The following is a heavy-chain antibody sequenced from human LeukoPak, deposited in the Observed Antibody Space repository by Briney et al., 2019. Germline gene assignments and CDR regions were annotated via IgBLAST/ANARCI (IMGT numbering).Heavy chain of an antibody. Sequence: SETLSLTCAVYGGSFSGYYWSWIRQPPGKGLEWIGEINHSGSTNYNPSLKSRVTISVDTSKNQFSLKLSSVTAADTAVYYCARGLRFLVWFDPWGQGTLVTVSS. CDR1: GGSFSGYY. CDR2: INHSGST. V-gene: IGHV4-34*01. D-gene: IGHD2-21*01. J-gene: IGHJ5*02. CDR3: ARGLRFLVWFDP.